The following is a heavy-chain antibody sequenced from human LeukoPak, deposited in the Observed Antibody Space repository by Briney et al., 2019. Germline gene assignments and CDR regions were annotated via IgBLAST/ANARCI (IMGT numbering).Heavy chain of an antibody. CDR3: ARVVRSELASGYSSSSNYYYYYMDV. D-gene: IGHD6-6*01. V-gene: IGHV1-2*02. CDR1: GYTFTGYY. Sequence: ASVKVSCKASGYTFTGYYMHWVRQAPGQGLEWMGWINPNSGGTNYAQKFQGRVTMTRDTSISTAYMELSRLRSEDTAVYYCARVVRSELASGYSSSSNYYYYYMDVWGKGTTVTVSS. CDR2: INPNSGGT. J-gene: IGHJ6*03.